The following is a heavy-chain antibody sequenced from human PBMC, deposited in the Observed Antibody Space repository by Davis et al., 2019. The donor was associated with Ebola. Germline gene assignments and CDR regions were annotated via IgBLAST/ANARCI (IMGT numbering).Heavy chain of an antibody. Sequence: GESLKISCAASGFTFSSYGMHWVRQAPGKGLEWVAVISYDGSNKYYADSVKGRFTISRDNSTNTLYLQMNSLRAEDTAVYYCAKERWVRLSSGWCDYWGQGTLVTVSS. D-gene: IGHD6-19*01. J-gene: IGHJ4*02. CDR3: AKERWVRLSSGWCDY. CDR1: GFTFSSYG. CDR2: ISYDGSNK. V-gene: IGHV3-30*18.